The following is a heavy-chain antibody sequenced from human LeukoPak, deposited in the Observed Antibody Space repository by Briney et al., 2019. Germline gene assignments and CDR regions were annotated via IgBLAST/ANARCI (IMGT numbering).Heavy chain of an antibody. CDR1: GFTFSSYG. CDR2: ISYDGSNK. CDR3: AKDALPYCGGDCSFDY. V-gene: IGHV3-30*18. D-gene: IGHD2-21*02. J-gene: IGHJ4*02. Sequence: PGGSLRLSCAASGFTFSSYGMHWVRQAPGKGLEWVAVISYDGSNKYYADSVKGRFTTSRDNSKNTLYLQMNSLRAEDTAVYYCAKDALPYCGGDCSFDYWGQGTLVTVSS.